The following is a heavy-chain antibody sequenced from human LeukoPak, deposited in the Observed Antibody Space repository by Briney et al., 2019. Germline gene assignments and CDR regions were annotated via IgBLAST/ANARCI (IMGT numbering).Heavy chain of an antibody. CDR2: TRNKANSYTT. CDR3: ARDWSD. V-gene: IGHV3-72*01. Sequence: GGSLRLSCAASGFTFSDHYMDWVRQAPGKGLEWVGRTRNKANSYTTEYAASVKGRFTISRDDSKNSLYLQMNSLRAEDTAVYYCARDWSDWGQGTLVTVSS. J-gene: IGHJ4*02. CDR1: GFTFSDHY.